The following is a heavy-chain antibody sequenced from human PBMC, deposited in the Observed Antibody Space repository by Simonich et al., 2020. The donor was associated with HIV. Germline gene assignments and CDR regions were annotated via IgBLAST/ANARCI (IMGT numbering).Heavy chain of an antibody. CDR2: TDPKSDGT. Sequence: VQLVQSGAEVKKPGASVKISCKASGYTFTGYNMHWGRQDPGQGLEWMGQTDPKSDGTNFAQKFQGRVTMTRDTSISTFYMELSSLRSDDTAVYYCARQRGGDDAFDIWGHGTMVTVSS. CDR1: GYTFTGYN. D-gene: IGHD2-21*02. V-gene: IGHV1-2*06. J-gene: IGHJ3*02. CDR3: ARQRGGDDAFDI.